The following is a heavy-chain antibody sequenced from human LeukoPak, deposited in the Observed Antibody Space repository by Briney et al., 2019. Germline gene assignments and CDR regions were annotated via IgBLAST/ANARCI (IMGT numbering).Heavy chain of an antibody. Sequence: PSETLSLTCTVSGVSISSGNFHWSWIRQSAGKGLEWIGHVYSTGNTKYNPSLKSRVTISADTSKNQISLRLRSVTAADTAMFYCARDGDAVSAAIAGAFDLWGRGTMVTVSS. D-gene: IGHD2-2*01. V-gene: IGHV4-61*09. CDR2: VYSTGNT. J-gene: IGHJ3*01. CDR1: GVSISSGNFH. CDR3: ARDGDAVSAAIAGAFDL.